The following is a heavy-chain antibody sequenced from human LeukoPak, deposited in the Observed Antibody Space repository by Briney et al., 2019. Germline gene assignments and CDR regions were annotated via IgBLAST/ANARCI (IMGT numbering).Heavy chain of an antibody. D-gene: IGHD5-18*01. Sequence: GGSLRLSCVASGFTFSSYDMHWVRQGTGKGLEWVSAIGTAYDTYYAGSVKGRFTISRENAENSLYLQMNGLRAGDTAVYYCARLLGYSYGNDAFDIWGQGTMVTVSS. CDR2: IGTAYDT. V-gene: IGHV3-13*01. CDR3: ARLLGYSYGNDAFDI. J-gene: IGHJ3*02. CDR1: GFTFSSYD.